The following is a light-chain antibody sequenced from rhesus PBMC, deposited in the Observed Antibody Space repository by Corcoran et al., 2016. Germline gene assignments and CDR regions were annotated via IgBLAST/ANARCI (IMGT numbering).Light chain of an antibody. CDR3: QHYSNRPFT. Sequence: DIQMTQSPSSLSASVGDTVTITCRASQGISSWLAWYEQKPGKAPKHLIYKASSLQSGVPSRFSGNGSGTDFTLTISSLQSEDFSTYYCQHYSNRPFTFGPGTKLDIK. J-gene: IGKJ3*01. CDR2: KAS. V-gene: IGKV1-22*01. CDR1: QGISSW.